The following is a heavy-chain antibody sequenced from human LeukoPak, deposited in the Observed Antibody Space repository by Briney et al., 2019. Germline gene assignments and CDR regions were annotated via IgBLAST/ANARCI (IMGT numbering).Heavy chain of an antibody. Sequence: SETLSLTCTVSGGSITSYYWSWIRQPPGKGLEWIGYIYSSGSTTYNPSLKSRVTISVDTSKNQFSLKLTSVTAADTAVYYCARRAVAENYFDYWGQGTLDTDSS. CDR2: IYSSGST. J-gene: IGHJ4*02. CDR3: ARRAVAENYFDY. CDR1: GGSITSYY. V-gene: IGHV4-59*08. D-gene: IGHD6-19*01.